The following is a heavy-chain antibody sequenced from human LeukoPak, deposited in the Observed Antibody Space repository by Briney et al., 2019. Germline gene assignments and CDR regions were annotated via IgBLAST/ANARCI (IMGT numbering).Heavy chain of an antibody. J-gene: IGHJ4*02. V-gene: IGHV3-21*01. CDR2: ISSSSSYI. CDR1: GFTFSTYN. CDR3: ARERGGGSYFDY. Sequence: PGGSLRLSCAASGFTFSTYNMNWVRQAPRTGLGWVSSISSSSSYIYYANSVKRRCTISRDNAKNPLYRQMNSLSAEDTAVYFCARERGGGSYFDYGGQGTLVTVSS. D-gene: IGHD1-26*01.